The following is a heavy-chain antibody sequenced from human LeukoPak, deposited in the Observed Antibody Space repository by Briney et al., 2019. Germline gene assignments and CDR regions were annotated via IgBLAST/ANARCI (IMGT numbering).Heavy chain of an antibody. CDR2: INQDGSEE. D-gene: IGHD5-12*01. CDR3: VRDGGVSGYDLLDY. J-gene: IGHJ4*02. V-gene: IGHV3-7*01. Sequence: GGSLRLSCAASGFTFSNYWMSWVRQAPGKGLEWVAHINQDGSEEHYMDSVKARFIISRDNAKTSLSLQMDSLRAEDTAVYYCVRDGGVSGYDLLDYWGQGTLVTVSS. CDR1: GFTFSNYW.